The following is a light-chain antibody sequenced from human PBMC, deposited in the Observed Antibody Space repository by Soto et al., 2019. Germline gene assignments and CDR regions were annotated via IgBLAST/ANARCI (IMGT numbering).Light chain of an antibody. CDR2: GAS. J-gene: IGKJ1*01. V-gene: IGKV3-20*01. Sequence: EIVLTQSPGTLSLSPGDIATLSCSASQSVSSSYLGWYQQKPGQAPGLLIYGASRRATGIPARFSGSGSGTDFTLTISSLQPDDFATYYCQQYNSYSEAFGQGTKVDIK. CDR1: QSVSSSY. CDR3: QQYNSYSEA.